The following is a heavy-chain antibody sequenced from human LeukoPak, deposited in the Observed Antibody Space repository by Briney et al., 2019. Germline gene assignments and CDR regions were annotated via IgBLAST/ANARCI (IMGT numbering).Heavy chain of an antibody. CDR1: GFTFNTYS. D-gene: IGHD5-18*01. J-gene: IGHJ4*02. Sequence: GGSLRLSCAASGFTFNTYSMNWVRQAPGKGLEWVSYITSSTSVIYYADSVKGRFTISRDNSKNTLYLQMNSLRAEDTAVYYCAKDTWIQLWYLIDYWGQGTLVTVSS. CDR3: AKDTWIQLWYLIDY. V-gene: IGHV3-48*01. CDR2: ITSSTSVI.